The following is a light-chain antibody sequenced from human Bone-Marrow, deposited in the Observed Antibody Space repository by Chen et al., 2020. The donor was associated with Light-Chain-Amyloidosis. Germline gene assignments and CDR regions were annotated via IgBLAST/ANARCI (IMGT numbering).Light chain of an antibody. CDR3: SSYTITNTLV. V-gene: IGLV2-14*01. Sequence: QSALTQPASVSGSPGQSIPISRTRTSSDVGGDNHVSWYQQHPDKAPKLMIYEVTNRPSWVPDRFSGSKSDNTASLTISGLQTEDEADYFCSSYTITNTLVFGSGTRVTVL. CDR1: SSDVGGDNH. J-gene: IGLJ1*01. CDR2: EVT.